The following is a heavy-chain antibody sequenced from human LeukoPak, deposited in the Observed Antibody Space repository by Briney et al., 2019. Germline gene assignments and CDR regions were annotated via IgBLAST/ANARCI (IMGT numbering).Heavy chain of an antibody. Sequence: SETLSLTCSVSGGSTNSYYWSWIRQSGGKGLEWIGRIYSSGSTVYNPSLNSRLTMSIDTSKNQFSLTLKSVTATDTAVYYCARVKASSTSWTFDQWGQGALVTVSS. CDR2: IYSSGST. D-gene: IGHD2-2*01. J-gene: IGHJ4*02. V-gene: IGHV4-4*07. CDR1: GGSTNSYY. CDR3: ARVKASSTSWTFDQ.